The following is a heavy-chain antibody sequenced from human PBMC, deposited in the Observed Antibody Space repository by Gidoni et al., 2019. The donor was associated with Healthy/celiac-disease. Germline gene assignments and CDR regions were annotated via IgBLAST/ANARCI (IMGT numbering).Heavy chain of an antibody. Sequence: QVQLVQSGAEVKKPGASVKVSCKVSGYTLTELSMHWVRQAPGKGLEWMGGFDPEDGETIYAQKFQGRVTMTEDTSTDTAYMELSSLRSEDTAVYYCATRTYCSGGSCYSGYYYGMDVWGQGTTVTVSS. CDR2: FDPEDGET. CDR1: GYTLTELS. CDR3: ATRTYCSGGSCYSGYYYGMDV. V-gene: IGHV1-24*01. J-gene: IGHJ6*02. D-gene: IGHD2-15*01.